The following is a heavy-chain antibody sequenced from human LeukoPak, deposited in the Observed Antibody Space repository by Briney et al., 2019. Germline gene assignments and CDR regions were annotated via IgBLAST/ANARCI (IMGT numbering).Heavy chain of an antibody. V-gene: IGHV4-59*01. CDR3: ARGGYYGSGNDFRFDP. J-gene: IGHJ5*02. CDR1: DDSITMYY. CDR2: IYYSGST. Sequence: SETLSLTCTVSDDSITMYYWTWIRQPPGKGLEWIGYIYYSGSTNYNPSLKSRVTISVDTSKNQFSLKLSSVTPADTAVYYCARGGYYGSGNDFRFDPWGQGTLVTVSS. D-gene: IGHD3-10*01.